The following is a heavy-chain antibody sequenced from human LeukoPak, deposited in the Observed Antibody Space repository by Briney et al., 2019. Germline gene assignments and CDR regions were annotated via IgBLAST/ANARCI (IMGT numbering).Heavy chain of an antibody. J-gene: IGHJ4*02. CDR3: ARDAKDYDILTGYYYYYFDY. V-gene: IGHV4-61*02. CDR2: IYTSGST. Sequence: PSQTLSLTCTVSGGSISSGSYYWSWIRQPAGKGLEWIGRIYTSGSTNYNPSLKSRVTISVDTSKNQFSLKLSSVTAADTAAYYCARDAKDYDILTGYYYYYFDYWGQGTLVTVSS. CDR1: GGSISSGSYY. D-gene: IGHD3-9*01.